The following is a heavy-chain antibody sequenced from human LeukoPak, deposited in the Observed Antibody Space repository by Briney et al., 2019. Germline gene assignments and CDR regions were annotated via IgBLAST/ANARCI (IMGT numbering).Heavy chain of an antibody. Sequence: SETRSLTCTVSGDSIRSGSYNWGWIRQPPGKGLEWIGSIYYSGNTFYNPSLKSRVTISVDSSKNQFSLKLNFVTAADTAVYYCARGAPFLNAFDIWGLGTMVTVS. J-gene: IGHJ3*02. CDR1: GDSIRSGSYN. V-gene: IGHV4-39*01. CDR3: ARGAPFLNAFDI. D-gene: IGHD1-26*01. CDR2: IYYSGNT.